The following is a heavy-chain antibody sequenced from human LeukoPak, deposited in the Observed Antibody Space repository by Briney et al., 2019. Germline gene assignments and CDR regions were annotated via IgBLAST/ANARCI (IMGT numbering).Heavy chain of an antibody. D-gene: IGHD6-19*01. V-gene: IGHV1-2*02. CDR3: ARVLGSSGWKFDY. CDR2: INPNSGGT. CDR1: GYTFTGYY. J-gene: IGHJ4*02. Sequence: ASVKVSCKASGYTFTGYYMHWVRQAPGQGLEWMGWINPNSGGTNYAQKFQGRVTMTRDTSISTAYMELSRLRSDDTAVYYCARVLGSSGWKFDYWGQGTLATVSS.